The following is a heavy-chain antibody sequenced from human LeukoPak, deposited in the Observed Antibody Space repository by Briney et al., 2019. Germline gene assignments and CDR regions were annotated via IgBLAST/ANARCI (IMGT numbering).Heavy chain of an antibody. CDR1: GVSISSFH. CDR3: ARDGYYDSSGYSYFDY. D-gene: IGHD3-22*01. CDR2: VHTSGTS. Sequence: SETLSLTCTVSGVSISSFHWSWIRRPAGKGLEWIGRVHTSGTSNYNPSLESRVTMSGDTSKNQFSLSLSSVTAADTAVYYCARDGYYDSSGYSYFDYWGQGTLVTVSA. V-gene: IGHV4-4*07. J-gene: IGHJ4*02.